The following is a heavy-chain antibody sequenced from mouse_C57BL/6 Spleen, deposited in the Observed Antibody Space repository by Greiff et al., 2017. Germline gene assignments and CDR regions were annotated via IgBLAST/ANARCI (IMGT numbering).Heavy chain of an antibody. CDR2: ISDGGSYT. CDR1: GFTFSSYA. V-gene: IGHV5-4*01. D-gene: IGHD2-3*01. J-gene: IGHJ2*01. CDR3: AREMGI. Sequence: EVKLVESGGGLVKPGGSLKLSCAASGFTFSSYAMSWVRQTPEKRLEWVATISDGGSYTYYPDNVKGRFTISRDNAKNNLYLQMSHLKSEDTAMYYCAREMGIWGQGTTLTVSS.